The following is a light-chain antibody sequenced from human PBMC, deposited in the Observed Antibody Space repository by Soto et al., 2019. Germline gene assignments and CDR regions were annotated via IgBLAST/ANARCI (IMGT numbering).Light chain of an antibody. Sequence: DIQMTQSPSSLSASVGDRVSITCRASQSISIYLNWYQQKPGEAPKLLIYESSNLQSGVPSRFSGSGSGADFTLTISSLQPEDFATYYCQQSLTTPPTFGQGTKAEIK. CDR3: QQSLTTPPT. J-gene: IGKJ1*01. CDR2: ESS. V-gene: IGKV1-39*01. CDR1: QSISIY.